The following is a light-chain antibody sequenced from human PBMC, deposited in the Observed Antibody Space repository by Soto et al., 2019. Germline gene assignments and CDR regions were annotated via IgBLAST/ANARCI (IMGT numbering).Light chain of an antibody. CDR2: RIS. CDR3: MQGTQSPWT. V-gene: IGKV2-24*01. Sequence: DIVMTQTPLSSPVTLGQPASISCRSSQSLLHSDGNTYLRWLQQRPGQPLRLLISRISNRFSGVPDRFSGSGAGTDFTLKISRVEAEDVGVYYCMQGTQSPWTFGQGTKVEIK. CDR1: QSLLHSDGNTY. J-gene: IGKJ1*01.